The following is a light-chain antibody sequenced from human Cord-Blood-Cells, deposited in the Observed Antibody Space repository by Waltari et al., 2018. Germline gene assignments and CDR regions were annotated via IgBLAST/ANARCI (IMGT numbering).Light chain of an antibody. CDR3: CSYAGSSTYV. CDR1: SSDVGSYNL. V-gene: IGLV2-23*02. J-gene: IGLJ1*01. CDR2: EVS. Sequence: QSALTQPASVSGSPGQSITISCTGTSSDVGSYNLVSWYQQHPGKAPNLMIYEVSKRPSGVSNRFSGSKSGNTAYLTISGLQAEDEADYDCCSYAGSSTYVFGTGTKVTVL.